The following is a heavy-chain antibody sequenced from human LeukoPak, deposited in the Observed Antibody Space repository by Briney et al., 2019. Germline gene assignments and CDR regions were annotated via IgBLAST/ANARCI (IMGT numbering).Heavy chain of an antibody. J-gene: IGHJ3*02. V-gene: IGHV4-59*12. CDR1: GGSISNYY. D-gene: IGHD3-16*01. CDR2: IHYSGST. Sequence: PSETLSLTCTVSGGSISNYYWTWIRQPPGKGLEWIGYIHYSGSTNYNPSLKSRVTILVDTSKNQFSLKLSSVTAADTAVYYCARKKASLRSQKGAFDIWGQGTMVTVSS. CDR3: ARKKASLRSQKGAFDI.